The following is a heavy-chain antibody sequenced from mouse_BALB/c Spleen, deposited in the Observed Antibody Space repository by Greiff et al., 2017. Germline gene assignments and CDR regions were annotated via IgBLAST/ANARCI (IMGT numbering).Heavy chain of an antibody. V-gene: IGHV1-4*01. CDR2: INPSSGYT. J-gene: IGHJ3*01. Sequence: QVQLKQSGAELARPGASVKMSCKASGYTFTSYTMHWVKQRPGQGLEWIGYINPSSGYTNYNQKFKDKATLTADKSSSTAYMQLSSLTSEDSAVYYCARYDYDGGWFAYWGQGTLVTVSA. CDR3: ARYDYDGGWFAY. D-gene: IGHD2-4*01. CDR1: GYTFTSYT.